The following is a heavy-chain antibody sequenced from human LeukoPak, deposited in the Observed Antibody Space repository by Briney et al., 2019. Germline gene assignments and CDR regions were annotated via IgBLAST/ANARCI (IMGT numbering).Heavy chain of an antibody. J-gene: IGHJ4*02. D-gene: IGHD6-19*01. Sequence: LPGGSLRLSCAASGFTVSSNYMSWVRQAPGKGLEWVSVIYSGGSTYYADSVKGRFTISRDNSKNTLYLQMNSLRAEDTAVYYCARSHSGWYDYWGQGTLVTVSS. V-gene: IGHV3-53*01. CDR3: ARSHSGWYDY. CDR1: GFTVSSNY. CDR2: IYSGGST.